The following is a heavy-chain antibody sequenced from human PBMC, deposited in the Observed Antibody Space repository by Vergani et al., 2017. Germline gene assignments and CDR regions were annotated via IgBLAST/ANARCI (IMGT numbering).Heavy chain of an antibody. V-gene: IGHV3-30*07. CDR2: IRYDGSNK. Sequence: QVQLVESGGGVVQPGRSLRLSCAASGFTFSSYAMHWVRQAPGKGLEWVAVIRYDGSNKYYADSVKGRFTISRDNSKNTLYLQMNSLRAEDTAVYYCAKDGLMVRGVIKTPGWFDPWGQGTLVTVSS. J-gene: IGHJ5*02. CDR1: GFTFSSYA. D-gene: IGHD3-10*01. CDR3: AKDGLMVRGVIKTPGWFDP.